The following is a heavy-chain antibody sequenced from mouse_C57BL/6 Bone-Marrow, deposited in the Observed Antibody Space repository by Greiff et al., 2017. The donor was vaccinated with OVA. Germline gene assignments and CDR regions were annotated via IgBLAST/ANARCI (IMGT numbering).Heavy chain of an antibody. Sequence: EVQLKESGPELVKPGASVKISCKASGYSFTDYNMNWVKQSNGKSLEWIGVINPNYGTTSYNQKFKGKATLTVDQSSSTAYMQLNSLTSEDSAVYYCAREAHYYGSSHWYFDVWGTGTTVTVSS. V-gene: IGHV1-39*01. J-gene: IGHJ1*03. D-gene: IGHD1-1*01. CDR1: GYSFTDYN. CDR3: AREAHYYGSSHWYFDV. CDR2: INPNYGTT.